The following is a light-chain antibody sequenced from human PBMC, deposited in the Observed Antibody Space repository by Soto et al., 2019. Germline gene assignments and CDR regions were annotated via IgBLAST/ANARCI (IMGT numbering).Light chain of an antibody. J-gene: IGKJ1*01. CDR3: QQYGSSSWT. CDR1: QYINTR. Sequence: EIVWTQSPATLSSFPGDRVTLSCRASQYINTRLAWYQHRPGQAPRLLIYQTSIRAAGIPARFSGSGSGTDFTLTISSLQPADFAVYYCQQYGSSSWTFGQGTK. CDR2: QTS. V-gene: IGKV3D-11*03.